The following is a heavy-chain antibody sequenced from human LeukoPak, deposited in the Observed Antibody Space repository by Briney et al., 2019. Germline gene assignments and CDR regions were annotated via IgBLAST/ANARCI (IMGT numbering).Heavy chain of an antibody. J-gene: IGHJ5*02. CDR3: ARQVHYYDSSGYYQPNWFDP. Sequence: ASVKVSCKASGYTFTSYGISWVRQAPGQGLEWMGWFSAYNGNTNYAQKLQGRVTMTTDTSTSTAYMELRSLRSDDTAVYYCARQVHYYDSSGYYQPNWFDPWGQGTLVTVSS. V-gene: IGHV1-18*01. CDR2: FSAYNGNT. D-gene: IGHD3-22*01. CDR1: GYTFTSYG.